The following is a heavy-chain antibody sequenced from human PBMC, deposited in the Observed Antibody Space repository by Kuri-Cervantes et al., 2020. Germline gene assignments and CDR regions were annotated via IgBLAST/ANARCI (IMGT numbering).Heavy chain of an antibody. Sequence: GGSLRLSCTASGFTFDAYAMHWVRQAPGKGLEWVSGISWNSGSIGYADSVKGRSTISRDNAKNSLYLQMNSLRDEDTALYYCAKDSGYSSSWYVDWGQGTLVTVSS. CDR3: AKDSGYSSSWYVD. V-gene: IGHV3-9*01. CDR2: ISWNSGSI. J-gene: IGHJ4*02. D-gene: IGHD6-13*01. CDR1: GFTFDAYA.